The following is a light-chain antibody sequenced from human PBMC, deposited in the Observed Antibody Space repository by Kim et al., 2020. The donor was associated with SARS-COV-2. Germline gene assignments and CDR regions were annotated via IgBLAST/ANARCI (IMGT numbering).Light chain of an antibody. J-gene: IGLJ2*01. Sequence: SVSPEQTASITCSGDKLGDKYACWYQQKPGQSPVVVIYQDNKRPSGIPERFSASNSGNTATLTISGTQAMDEADYYCQAWDSSTPVFGGGTQLTVL. CDR2: QDN. V-gene: IGLV3-1*01. CDR3: QAWDSSTPV. CDR1: KLGDKY.